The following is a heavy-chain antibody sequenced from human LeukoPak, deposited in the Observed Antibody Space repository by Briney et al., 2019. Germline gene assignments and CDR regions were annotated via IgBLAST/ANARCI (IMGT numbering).Heavy chain of an antibody. D-gene: IGHD6-19*01. J-gene: IGHJ6*03. CDR1: GFTFSSYA. V-gene: IGHV3-23*01. CDR2: ISGSGGST. CDR3: ARDGSSGWYVISTLHYYYYVDV. Sequence: GGSLRLSCAASGFTFSSYAMSWVRQAPGKGLEWVSAISGSGGSTYYADSVKGRFTISRDNSKNTLYLQMNSLRAEDTAVYYCARDGSSGWYVISTLHYYYYVDVWGKGTTVTVSS.